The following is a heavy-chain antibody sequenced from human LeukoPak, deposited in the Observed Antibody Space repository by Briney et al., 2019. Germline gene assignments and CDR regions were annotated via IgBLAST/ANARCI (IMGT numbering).Heavy chain of an antibody. Sequence: GGSLRLSCVGSGFTFRSHAMSWVRQAPEKGLEFVSGIYENGGTTYYADSVKGRFSISRDSSKNTLYLQMDSLRGEDTAVYYCAKDFRIGYSAHFDYWGQGALVTVSS. J-gene: IGHJ4*02. CDR3: AKDFRIGYSAHFDY. CDR2: IYENGGTT. CDR1: GFTFRSHA. D-gene: IGHD2-21*01. V-gene: IGHV3-23*01.